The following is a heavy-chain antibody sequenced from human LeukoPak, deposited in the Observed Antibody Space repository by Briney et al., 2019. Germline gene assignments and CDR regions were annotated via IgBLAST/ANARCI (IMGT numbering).Heavy chain of an antibody. J-gene: IGHJ3*02. CDR1: GFTFSSYS. Sequence: PGGSLRLSCAASGFTFSSYSMNWVRQAPGKGLEWVSPISSSSSYIYYADSVKGRFTISRDNAKNSLYLQIHSLRAEDTAVYYCARDWYNNSDAFDIWGQGTMVTVSS. CDR2: ISSSSSYI. CDR3: ARDWYNNSDAFDI. D-gene: IGHD4-11*01. V-gene: IGHV3-21*01.